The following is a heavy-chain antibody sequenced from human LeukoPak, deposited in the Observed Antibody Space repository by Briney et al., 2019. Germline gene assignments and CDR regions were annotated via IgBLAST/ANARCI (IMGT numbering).Heavy chain of an antibody. D-gene: IGHD3-10*01. Sequence: ASVKVSCKASGYTFTSYGINWVRQAPGQGLEWMGWNSAYNGNTNYAQKLQGRVTMTTDTSTSTAYMELRSLRSDDTAVYYCARGYYGSGSYGYGMDVWGQGTTVTVSS. J-gene: IGHJ6*02. CDR2: NSAYNGNT. V-gene: IGHV1-18*01. CDR1: GYTFTSYG. CDR3: ARGYYGSGSYGYGMDV.